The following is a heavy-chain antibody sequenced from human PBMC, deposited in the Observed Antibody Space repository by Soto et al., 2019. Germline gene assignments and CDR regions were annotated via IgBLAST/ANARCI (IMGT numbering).Heavy chain of an antibody. J-gene: IGHJ4*02. Sequence: ASVKVSCKASGYTFTIYAISWVRQAPGQGLEWMGWISGYNGNTKYAQKLQGRVTMTTDTSTSTAYMELRSLRSDDTAVYYCAREWDDRRLIDYWGQGNLVTVS. V-gene: IGHV1-18*04. D-gene: IGHD1-26*01. CDR3: AREWDDRRLIDY. CDR2: ISGYNGNT. CDR1: GYTFTIYA.